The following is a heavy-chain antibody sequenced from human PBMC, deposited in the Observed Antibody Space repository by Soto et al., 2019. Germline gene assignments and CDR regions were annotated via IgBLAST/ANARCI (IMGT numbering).Heavy chain of an antibody. V-gene: IGHV1-3*01. D-gene: IGHD1-1*01. Sequence: ASVKVSCKASGYTLSTYALHLVRQAPGQGLEWMGWINGGNGHTRYSQKFKDRVTISRDTPASTAYMELSGLRSEDTAVYYCARGKGMEENYYYYGMDVWGQGTTVTVSS. CDR2: INGGNGHT. J-gene: IGHJ6*02. CDR1: GYTLSTYA. CDR3: ARGKGMEENYYYYGMDV.